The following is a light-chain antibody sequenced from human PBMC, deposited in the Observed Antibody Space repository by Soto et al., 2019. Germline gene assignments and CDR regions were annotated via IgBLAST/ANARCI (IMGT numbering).Light chain of an antibody. CDR3: HQYSISPST. CDR1: QSVSSS. CDR2: GTS. V-gene: IGKV3-20*01. J-gene: IGKJ1*01. Sequence: EIVLTQSPGTLSLSPGERATLSCRASQSVSSSLAWYQQKPGQAPRLLIYGTSNRASAIPDRFSGSGSGADFTLNISRLEPEDFALYYCHQYSISPSTFGPGTKAEI.